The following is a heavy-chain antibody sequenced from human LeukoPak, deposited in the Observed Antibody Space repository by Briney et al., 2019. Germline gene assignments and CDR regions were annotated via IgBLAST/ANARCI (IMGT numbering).Heavy chain of an antibody. V-gene: IGHV3-23*01. CDR1: GFTFSSYA. CDR3: AKRGGTESFYYFYYMDV. J-gene: IGHJ6*03. D-gene: IGHD2-15*01. Sequence: PGGSLRLSCAASGFTFSSYAMSWVRQTPGKGLEWVALISRSGGTTYYADSVKGRFTISRDNSKNTLYLQMNSLRAEDTAEYYCAKRGGTESFYYFYYMDVWDKGTTVTVSS. CDR2: ISRSGGTT.